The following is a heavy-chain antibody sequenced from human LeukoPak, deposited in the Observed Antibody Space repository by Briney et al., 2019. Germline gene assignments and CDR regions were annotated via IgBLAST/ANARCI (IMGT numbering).Heavy chain of an antibody. D-gene: IGHD5-24*01. CDR1: GGSISSSSYY. CDR3: ARGDTGGDGYNLFDY. J-gene: IGHJ4*02. V-gene: IGHV4-39*07. Sequence: PSETLSLTCTVSGGSISSSSYYWGWIRQPPGKGLEWIGSIYYSGSNYYKPSLKSRVTISVYTSKNQFSLKLSSVTAADTAVYYCARGDTGGDGYNLFDYWGQGTLVTVSS. CDR2: IYYSGSN.